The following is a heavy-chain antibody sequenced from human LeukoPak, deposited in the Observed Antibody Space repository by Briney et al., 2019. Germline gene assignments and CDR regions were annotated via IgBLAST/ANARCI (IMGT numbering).Heavy chain of an antibody. CDR2: INHSGST. J-gene: IGHJ4*02. CDR3: ARGPTVTTDY. CDR1: GGSFSGYY. V-gene: IGHV4-34*01. D-gene: IGHD4-17*01. Sequence: TSETLSLTCAVYGGSFSGYYWSWIRQPPGKGLEWIGEINHSGSTNYNPSLKSRVTMSVDTSKNQFSLRLNSVTAADTAVYYCARGPTVTTDYWGQGTLVTVSS.